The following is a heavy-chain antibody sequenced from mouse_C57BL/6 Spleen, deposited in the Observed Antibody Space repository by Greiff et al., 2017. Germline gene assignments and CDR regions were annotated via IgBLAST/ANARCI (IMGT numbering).Heavy chain of an antibody. CDR1: GYTFTSYW. J-gene: IGHJ4*01. D-gene: IGHD2-1*01. CDR2: IYPGNSDT. CDR3: TRGNYDAMDY. Sequence: EVQLQQSGTVLARPGASVKMSCKTSGYTFTSYWMHWVKQRPGQGLEWIGAIYPGNSDTSYNQKFKGKAKLTAVTSASNAYMELSSLKNEDSAVYYCTRGNYDAMDYWGQGTSVTVSS. V-gene: IGHV1-5*01.